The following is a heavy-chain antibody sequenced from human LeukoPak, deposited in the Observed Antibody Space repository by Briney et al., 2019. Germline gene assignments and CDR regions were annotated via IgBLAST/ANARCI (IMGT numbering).Heavy chain of an antibody. CDR1: GYTLTELS. CDR3: ATDRGIYCSSTSCYGNWFDP. CDR2: FDPEDGET. Sequence: ASVKVSCKVSGYTLTELSMHWVRQAPGKGLEWMGGFDPEDGETIYAQKFQGRVTMTEDTSTDTAYMELSSLRSEDTAVHYCATDRGIYCSSTSCYGNWFDPWGQGTLVTVSS. D-gene: IGHD2-2*01. J-gene: IGHJ5*02. V-gene: IGHV1-24*01.